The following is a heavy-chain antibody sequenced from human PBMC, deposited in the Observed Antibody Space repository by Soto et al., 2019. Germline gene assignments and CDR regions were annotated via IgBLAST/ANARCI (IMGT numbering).Heavy chain of an antibody. CDR3: TREELDDFWSGYYNFLFDY. J-gene: IGHJ4*02. Sequence: GGSLRLSCTASGFTFGDYAMSWFRQAPGKGLEWVGFIRSKAYGGTTEYAASVKGRFTISRDDSKSIAYLQMNSLKTEDTAVYYCTREELDDFWSGYYNFLFDYWGQGTLVTVSS. CDR1: GFTFGDYA. D-gene: IGHD3-3*01. CDR2: IRSKAYGGTT. V-gene: IGHV3-49*03.